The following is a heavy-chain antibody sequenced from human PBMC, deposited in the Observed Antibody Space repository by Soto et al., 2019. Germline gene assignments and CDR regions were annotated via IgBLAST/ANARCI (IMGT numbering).Heavy chain of an antibody. Sequence: ASVKVSCKASGGTFSSYTISWVRQAPGQGLEWMGRIIPILGIANYAQKFQGRVTITADKSTSTVYMELSSLRSEDTAVYYCARDGGPGTDNTEYFQHWGQGTLVTVSS. CDR1: GGTFSSYT. CDR3: ARDGGPGTDNTEYFQH. CDR2: IIPILGIA. J-gene: IGHJ1*01. V-gene: IGHV1-69*04. D-gene: IGHD1-1*01.